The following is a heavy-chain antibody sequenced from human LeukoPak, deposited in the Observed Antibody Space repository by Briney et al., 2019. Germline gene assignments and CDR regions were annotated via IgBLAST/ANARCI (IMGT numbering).Heavy chain of an antibody. Sequence: GGSLRLSCAASGFTFSSYDMHWVRQATGKGLEWVSAIGTAGDTYYPGSVKGRFTISRENAKNSLYLQMNSLKAGDTAVYYCARARCSSTSCSLLDYWGRGTLVTVSS. D-gene: IGHD2-2*01. J-gene: IGHJ4*02. CDR1: GFTFSSYD. CDR3: ARARCSSTSCSLLDY. V-gene: IGHV3-13*04. CDR2: IGTAGDT.